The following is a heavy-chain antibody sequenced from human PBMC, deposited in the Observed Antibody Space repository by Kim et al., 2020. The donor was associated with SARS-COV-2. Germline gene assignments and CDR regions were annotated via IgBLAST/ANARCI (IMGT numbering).Heavy chain of an antibody. CDR1: GFTFSIYP. J-gene: IGHJ5*02. Sequence: GGSLRLSCAASGFTFSIYPMSWVRQAPGRGLECVSSISPGSDSTYFADSVQGLFTISRDNSKNTLYMEMNDLRAEDTAVYHCTKGALRSGFQSWGQGMLVTVSS. CDR2: ISPGSDST. V-gene: IGHV3-23*01. D-gene: IGHD3-3*01. CDR3: TKGALRSGFQS.